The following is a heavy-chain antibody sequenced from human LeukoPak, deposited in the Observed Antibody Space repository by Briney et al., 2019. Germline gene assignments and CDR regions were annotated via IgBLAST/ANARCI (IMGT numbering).Heavy chain of an antibody. D-gene: IGHD2-8*02. Sequence: PGGSLRLSCAASGFRLSGYWMHWVRQAPGKELVWVSRMSSEGSGTTYADSVKGRFTISRDNAKNTLYLQMNSLRAEDAAVYYCTRVQAGRSGLMDVWGRGTTVTVS. CDR3: TRVQAGRSGLMDV. CDR1: GFRLSGYW. V-gene: IGHV3-74*01. CDR2: MSSEGSGT. J-gene: IGHJ6*02.